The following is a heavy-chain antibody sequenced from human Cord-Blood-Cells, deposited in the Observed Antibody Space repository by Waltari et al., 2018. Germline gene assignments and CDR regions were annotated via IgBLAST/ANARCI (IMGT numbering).Heavy chain of an antibody. D-gene: IGHD2-15*01. Sequence: QVQLQESGPGLVKPSETLSLTCTVSGGSISSYYWSWIRQPPGKGLEWIGYIYYSGSTNYNPSLKSRVTISVDTSKNQFSLKLSSVTAADTAVYYCARGGGNYYYYYYMDVWGKGTTVTVSS. J-gene: IGHJ6*03. V-gene: IGHV4-59*01. CDR3: ARGGGNYYYYYYMDV. CDR1: GGSISSYY. CDR2: IYYSGST.